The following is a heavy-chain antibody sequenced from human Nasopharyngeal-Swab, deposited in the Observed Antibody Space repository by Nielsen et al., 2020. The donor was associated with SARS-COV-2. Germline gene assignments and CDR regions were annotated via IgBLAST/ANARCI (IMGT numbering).Heavy chain of an antibody. J-gene: IGHJ3*02. V-gene: IGHV3-9*01. CDR1: GFTFDDYA. Sequence: GGSLRLSCAASGFTFDDYAMHWVRQAPGKGLEWVSGISWNSGSIGYADSVKGRFTISRDNAKNSLYLQMNSLRAEDTALYYCAKEAPPYLRGAFDIWGQGTMVTVSS. CDR3: AKEAPPYLRGAFDI. CDR2: ISWNSGSI.